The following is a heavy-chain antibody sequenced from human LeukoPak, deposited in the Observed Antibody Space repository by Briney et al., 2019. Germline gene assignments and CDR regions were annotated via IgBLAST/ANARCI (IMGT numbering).Heavy chain of an antibody. V-gene: IGHV3-30*02. CDR1: GFTYSHNG. J-gene: IGHJ6*03. Sequence: GGSLRLSCVASGFTYSHNGMHWVRQAPGKGLEWVAFIQYDGNTIFYADSVKGRFTISRDNSKNTLYLQMNSLRAEDTAVYYCARGLRRHYYYYMDVWGKGTTVTVSS. CDR2: IQYDGNTI. CDR3: ARGLRRHYYYYMDV.